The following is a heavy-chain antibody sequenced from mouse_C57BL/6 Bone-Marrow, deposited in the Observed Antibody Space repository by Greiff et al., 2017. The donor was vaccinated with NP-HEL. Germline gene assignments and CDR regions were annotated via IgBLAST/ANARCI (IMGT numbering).Heavy chain of an antibody. V-gene: IGHV3-1*01. CDR1: GYSITSGYD. CDR2: ISYSGST. D-gene: IGHD1-1*01. CDR3: ARGPSTVVHTFAY. J-gene: IGHJ3*01. Sequence: EVKLVESGPGMVKPSQSLSLTCTVTGYSITSGYDWHWIRHFPGNKLEWMGYISYSGSTNYNPSLKSRISITHDTSKNHFFLKLNSVTTEDTATYYGARGPSTVVHTFAYWGQGTLVTVSA.